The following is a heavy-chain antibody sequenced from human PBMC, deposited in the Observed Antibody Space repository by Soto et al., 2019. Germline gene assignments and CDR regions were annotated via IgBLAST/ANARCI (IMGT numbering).Heavy chain of an antibody. CDR3: ARHNEARIYADFDY. V-gene: IGHV4-59*08. D-gene: IGHD2-2*01. J-gene: IGHJ4*02. CDR2: IYYSGST. Sequence: PSETLSLTCTVSGGSISSYYWSWIRQPPGKGLEWIGYIYYSGSTNYNPSLKSRVTISVDTSKNQFSLKLSSVTAADTAVYYCARHNEARIYADFDYWGQGTLVTVSS. CDR1: GGSISSYY.